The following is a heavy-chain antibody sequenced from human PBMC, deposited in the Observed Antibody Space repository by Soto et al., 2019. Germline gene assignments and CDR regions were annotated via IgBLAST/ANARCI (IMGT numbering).Heavy chain of an antibody. V-gene: IGHV4-39*01. J-gene: IGHJ5*02. CDR2: IYSSGST. CDR1: GGSISSSSYY. D-gene: IGHD3-3*01. Sequence: SETLSLTCTVSGGSISSSSYYWGWIRQPPGKGLEWIGSIYSSGSTYYNPSLKSRVTISVDTSKNQFSLKLSSVTAADTAVYYCARSVRGRRFGVVIRWFDPWGQGTLVTVSS. CDR3: ARSVRGRRFGVVIRWFDP.